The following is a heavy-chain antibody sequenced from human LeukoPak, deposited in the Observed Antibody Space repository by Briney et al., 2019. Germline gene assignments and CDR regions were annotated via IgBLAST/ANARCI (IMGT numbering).Heavy chain of an antibody. Sequence: GGSLRLSCAASGFTFSSYGVHWVRQAPGKGLEWVAVISYDGSNKYYADSVKGRFTISRDNSKNTLYLQMNSLRAEDTAVYYCAKRVGAGTTIDYWGQGTLVTVSS. CDR1: GFTFSSYG. J-gene: IGHJ4*02. CDR2: ISYDGSNK. CDR3: AKRVGAGTTIDY. D-gene: IGHD1-1*01. V-gene: IGHV3-30*18.